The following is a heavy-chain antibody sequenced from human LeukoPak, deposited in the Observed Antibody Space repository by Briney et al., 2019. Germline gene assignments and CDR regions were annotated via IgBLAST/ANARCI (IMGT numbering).Heavy chain of an antibody. J-gene: IGHJ4*02. V-gene: IGHV3-74*01. CDR2: INSDGTTT. Sequence: GGSLRLSCAASGFTFTNAYMHWVRQAPGKELVWVSRINSDGTTTTYADSAKGRFTISRDNAKSTLYLQMNSLRAEDTAVYYCARDRQLKIESGNFTPLGYWGQGTLVTVSS. CDR1: GFTFTNAY. D-gene: IGHD1-26*01. CDR3: ARDRQLKIESGNFTPLGY.